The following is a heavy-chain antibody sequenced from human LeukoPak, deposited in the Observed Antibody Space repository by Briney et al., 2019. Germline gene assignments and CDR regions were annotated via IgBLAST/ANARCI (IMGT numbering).Heavy chain of an antibody. CDR1: GYTFTSYD. J-gene: IGHJ4*02. CDR2: MNPNSGNT. V-gene: IGHV1-8*01. CDR3: ARDRNPVYY. Sequence: ASVKVSCKASGYTFTSYDINWVRQATGQGLEWMGWMNPNSGNTGYAQKFPGRVTMTRNTSISTAYMVLSSLRSNATAVYYCARDRNPVYYWGQGTPVTVSS.